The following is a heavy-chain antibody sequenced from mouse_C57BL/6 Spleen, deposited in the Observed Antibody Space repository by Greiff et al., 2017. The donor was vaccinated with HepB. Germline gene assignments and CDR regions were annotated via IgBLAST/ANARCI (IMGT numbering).Heavy chain of an antibody. CDR3: ARGLTGTNYYAMDY. J-gene: IGHJ4*01. CDR2: IDPSDSYT. V-gene: IGHV1-69*01. D-gene: IGHD4-1*01. CDR1: GYTFTSYW. Sequence: QVQLQQPGAELVMPGASVKLSCKASGYTFTSYWMHWVKQRPGQGLEWIGEIDPSDSYTNYNQKFKGKSTLTVDKSSSTAYMQLSSLTSEDSAVYYCARGLTGTNYYAMDYWGQGTSVTVSS.